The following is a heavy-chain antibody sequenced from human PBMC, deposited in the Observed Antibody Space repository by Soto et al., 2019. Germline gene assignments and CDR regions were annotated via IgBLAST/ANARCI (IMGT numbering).Heavy chain of an antibody. J-gene: IGHJ4*02. V-gene: IGHV1-18*01. CDR3: ARGRYGDY. CDR1: GYAFTTYG. D-gene: IGHD1-1*01. Sequence: QVHLVQSGAEVKKPGASVKVSCKSSGYAFTTYGITWVRQAPGQGLEWMGWISAHNGNTNYAQKLQGRVTVTRDTSTSTAYMELRSLRSDDTAVYYCARGRYGDYWGQGALVTVSS. CDR2: ISAHNGNT.